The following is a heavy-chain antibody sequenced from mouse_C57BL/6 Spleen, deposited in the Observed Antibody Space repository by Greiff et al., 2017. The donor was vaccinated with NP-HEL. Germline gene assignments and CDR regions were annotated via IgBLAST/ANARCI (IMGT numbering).Heavy chain of an antibody. CDR3: ARGDYDSSNAMDY. J-gene: IGHJ4*01. CDR2: IYPGSGST. V-gene: IGHV1-55*01. CDR1: GYTFTSYC. Sequence: VQLQQPGAELVKPGASVKMSCKASGYTFTSYCIPWVKQRPGQGLEWIGDIYPGSGSTNYNEKFKSKATLTVDTSSSTDYMQLRSLTSEDSAVYYCARGDYDSSNAMDYWGQGTSVTVSS. D-gene: IGHD1-1*01.